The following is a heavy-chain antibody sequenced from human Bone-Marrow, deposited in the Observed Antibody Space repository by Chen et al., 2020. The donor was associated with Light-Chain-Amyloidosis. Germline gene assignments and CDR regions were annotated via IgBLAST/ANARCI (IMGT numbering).Heavy chain of an antibody. CDR2: IEGDRSYI. D-gene: IGHD2-2*03. CDR1: GFTFSSYW. Sequence: EVQLVESGGGLVQPGGSLRLSCAASGFTFSSYWMHWVRQAPGKGLVWVSRIEGDRSYIDDADSVKGRFTISRDNAKNTLNLQMNGLRAEDTAVYYCASDGWGYWGLGTLVTVSS. J-gene: IGHJ4*02. V-gene: IGHV3-74*01. CDR3: ASDGWGY.